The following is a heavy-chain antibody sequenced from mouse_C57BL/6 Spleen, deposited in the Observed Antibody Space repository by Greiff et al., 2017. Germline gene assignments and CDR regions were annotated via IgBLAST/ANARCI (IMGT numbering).Heavy chain of an antibody. Sequence: EVQRVESGAELVRPGASVKLSCTASGFNIKDDYMHWVKQRPEQGLEWIGWIDPENGDTEYASKFQGKATITADTSSNTAYLQLSSLTSEDTAVYYCTRNYYGRAWFAYWGQGTLVTVSA. J-gene: IGHJ3*01. D-gene: IGHD1-1*01. CDR2: IDPENGDT. CDR3: TRNYYGRAWFAY. CDR1: GFNIKDDY. V-gene: IGHV14-4*01.